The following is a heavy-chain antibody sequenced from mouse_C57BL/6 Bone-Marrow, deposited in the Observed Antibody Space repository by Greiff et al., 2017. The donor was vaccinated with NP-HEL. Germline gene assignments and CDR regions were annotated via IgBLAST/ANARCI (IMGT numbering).Heavy chain of an antibody. CDR1: GFTFSSYG. V-gene: IGHV5-6*01. CDR2: ISSGGSYT. D-gene: IGHD1-1*02. J-gene: IGHJ3*01. Sequence: EVHLVESGGDLVKPGGSLKLSCAASGFTFSSYGMSWVRQTPDKRLEWVATISSGGSYTYYPDSVKGRFTISRDNAKNTLYLQMSSLKSEDTAMYYCARHGIYPGFAYWGQGTLVTVSA. CDR3: ARHGIYPGFAY.